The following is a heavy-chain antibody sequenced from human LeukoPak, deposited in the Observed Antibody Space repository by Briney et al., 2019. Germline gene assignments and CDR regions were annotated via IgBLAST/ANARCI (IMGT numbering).Heavy chain of an antibody. CDR3: AHQVPPNDEYFDH. CDR1: GFTFSSYA. V-gene: IGHV3-23*01. J-gene: IGHJ1*01. Sequence: GGSLRLSCVASGFTFSSYAMHWVRQAPGGGREWRSGISNTGRATDYADSIKGRFTISRDNSKNTVFLQMNSLSAEDTAEYFCAHQVPPNDEYFDHWGQGTLVTVSS. CDR2: ISNTGRAT.